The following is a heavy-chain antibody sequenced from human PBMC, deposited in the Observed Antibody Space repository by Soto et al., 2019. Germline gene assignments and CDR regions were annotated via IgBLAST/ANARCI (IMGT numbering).Heavy chain of an antibody. CDR2: IWYDGSNK. CDR3: ARDPTTYYDFWSGYYPHYFDY. V-gene: IGHV3-33*01. Sequence: PGGSLRLSCAASGFTFSSYGMHWVRQAPGKGLEWVAVIWYDGSNKYYADSVKGRFTISRDNSKNTLYLQMNSLRAEDTAVYYCARDPTTYYDFWSGYYPHYFDYWGQGTLVTVSS. D-gene: IGHD3-3*01. J-gene: IGHJ4*02. CDR1: GFTFSSYG.